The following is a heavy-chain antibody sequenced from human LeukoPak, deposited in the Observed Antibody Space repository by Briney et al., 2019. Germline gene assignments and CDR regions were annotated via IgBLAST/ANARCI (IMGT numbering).Heavy chain of an antibody. Sequence: GGSLRLSCAASGITFSSYAVNWVRQAPGKGLEWVSTISSSGENIYYTDSVKGRFTISRDNSKNTLYLQMNSLRTEDTALYYCARDCSGGSCYSLDYWGQGTLVTVSS. D-gene: IGHD2-15*01. CDR1: GITFSSYA. CDR3: ARDCSGGSCYSLDY. J-gene: IGHJ4*02. CDR2: ISSSGENI. V-gene: IGHV3-23*01.